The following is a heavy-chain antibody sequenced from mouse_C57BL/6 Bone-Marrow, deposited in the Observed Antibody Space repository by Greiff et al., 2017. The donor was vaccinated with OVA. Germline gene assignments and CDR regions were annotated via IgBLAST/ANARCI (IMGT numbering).Heavy chain of an antibody. V-gene: IGHV1-58*01. D-gene: IGHD1-2*01. CDR2: IYIGNGYT. Sequence: EVKVVESGAELVRPGSSVKMSCKTSGYTFTSYGINWVKQRPGQGLEWIGYIYIGNGYTEYNEKFKGKATLTSDTSSSTAYMQLSSLTSEDSAIYFCARWITTARYFDVWGTGTTVTVSS. CDR3: ARWITTARYFDV. J-gene: IGHJ1*03. CDR1: GYTFTSYG.